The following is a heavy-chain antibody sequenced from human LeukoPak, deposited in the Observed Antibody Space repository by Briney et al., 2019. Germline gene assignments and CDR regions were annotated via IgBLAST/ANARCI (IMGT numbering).Heavy chain of an antibody. J-gene: IGHJ3*02. Sequence: GGSLRLSCAASGFTFSSYWMSWVRQAPGKGLEWVANIKKDGSEKYYVDSVKGRFTISRDNAKTSLYLQMNSLRAEDTAVYYCARGGSYLSAFDIWGQGTMVTVSS. CDR2: IKKDGSEK. V-gene: IGHV3-7*03. CDR3: ARGGSYLSAFDI. D-gene: IGHD1-26*01. CDR1: GFTFSSYW.